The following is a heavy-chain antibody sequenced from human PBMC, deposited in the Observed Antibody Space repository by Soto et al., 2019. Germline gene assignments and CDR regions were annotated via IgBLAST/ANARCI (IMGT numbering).Heavy chain of an antibody. Sequence: QVQVQQSGPGLVKPSETLSLTCTVSSGPSRSHNWGWIRQPPGRGLEWIGYVYYTGDTSYNPSLKGRVTISADTSTNYISLTLRSVTAADTAVYYCVRQGIDYLHGLVDVWGQGTTVSVSS. D-gene: IGHD5-12*01. J-gene: IGHJ6*02. CDR2: VYYTGDT. CDR3: VRQGIDYLHGLVDV. V-gene: IGHV4-59*08. CDR1: SGPSRSHN.